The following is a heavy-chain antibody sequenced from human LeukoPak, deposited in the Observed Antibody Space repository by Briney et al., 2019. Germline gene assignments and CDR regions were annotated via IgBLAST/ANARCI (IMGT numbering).Heavy chain of an antibody. Sequence: GRSLRLSCAASGFTFDDYAMHWVRQAPGKGLEWVSGISWNSGSIGYADSVKGRFTISRDNAKNSLYLQMNSLRIEDTALYYCAKSLGSTMYYFDSWGQGTLVTVSS. CDR3: AKSLGSTMYYFDS. J-gene: IGHJ4*02. V-gene: IGHV3-9*01. CDR2: ISWNSGSI. D-gene: IGHD6-13*01. CDR1: GFTFDDYA.